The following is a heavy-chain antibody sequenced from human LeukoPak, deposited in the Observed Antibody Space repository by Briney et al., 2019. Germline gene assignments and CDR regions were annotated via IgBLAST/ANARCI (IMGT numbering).Heavy chain of an antibody. CDR3: AKDLDHYYDSSGDYI. CDR1: GFTFSSYG. CDR2: ISYDGSNK. D-gene: IGHD3-22*01. Sequence: PGGSLRLSCAASGFTFSSYGMHWVRQAPGKGLEWVAVISYDGSNKYYADSVKGRFTISRDNSKNTLYLQMNSLRAEDTAVYYCAKDLDHYYDSSGDYIWGQGTMVTVSS. V-gene: IGHV3-30*18. J-gene: IGHJ3*02.